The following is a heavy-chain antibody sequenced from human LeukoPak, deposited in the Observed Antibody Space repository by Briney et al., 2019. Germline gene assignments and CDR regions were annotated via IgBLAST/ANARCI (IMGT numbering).Heavy chain of an antibody. CDR1: GGSIDDYW. Sequence: SETLSLTCTVSGGSIDDYWWSWIRQPPGKGLEWIAYIYASGGTNSNPSLESRVTISADTSKNQFSLTLSSVTVADTAVYYCARHGKGVTYFYAFDIWGQGTMVTVSP. J-gene: IGHJ3*02. D-gene: IGHD2/OR15-2a*01. CDR2: IYASGGT. V-gene: IGHV4-4*09. CDR3: ARHGKGVTYFYAFDI.